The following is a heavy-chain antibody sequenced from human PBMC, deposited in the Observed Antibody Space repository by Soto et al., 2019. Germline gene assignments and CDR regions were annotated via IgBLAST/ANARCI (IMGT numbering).Heavy chain of an antibody. CDR3: ARDRDSINWPNFDS. J-gene: IGHJ4*02. CDR1: GDTFSIYT. Sequence: QVQLVHSGSEVKKPGSSVRVSCKTSGDTFSIYTISWVRQAPGQGLEWMGRVLPFLDITSYSQRFQGRVTITADRSTTTAYMELTSLRSEDTAVYYCARDRDSINWPNFDSWGQGTLVTVSS. D-gene: IGHD6-13*01. V-gene: IGHV1-69*02. CDR2: VLPFLDIT.